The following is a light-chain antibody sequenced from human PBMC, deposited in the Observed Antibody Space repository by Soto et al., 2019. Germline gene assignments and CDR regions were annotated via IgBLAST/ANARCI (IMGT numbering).Light chain of an antibody. CDR2: DVS. Sequence: QSALTQPRSVSGSPGQSVTISCTGTSSDVGGYNYVSWYQQHPGNAPKLMIYDVSKRPSGVPDRFSGSKSGNTASLPISGRQAEDEADYYCCPYAGSYTNVCGTGSKVTVL. CDR3: CPYAGSYTNV. V-gene: IGLV2-11*01. CDR1: SSDVGGYNY. J-gene: IGLJ1*01.